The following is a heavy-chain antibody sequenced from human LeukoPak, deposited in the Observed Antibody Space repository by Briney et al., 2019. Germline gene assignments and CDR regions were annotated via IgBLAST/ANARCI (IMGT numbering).Heavy chain of an antibody. CDR3: AREPHSGSYQSYWYFDL. J-gene: IGHJ2*01. D-gene: IGHD1-26*01. Sequence: SETLSLTCVVYGGSLSGYYWNWIRQPPGKGLEWIGYIYYSGSTNYNPSLKSRVTISVDTSKNQFSLKLSSVTAADTAVYYCAREPHSGSYQSYWYFDLWGRGTLVTVSS. V-gene: IGHV4-59*01. CDR1: GGSLSGYY. CDR2: IYYSGST.